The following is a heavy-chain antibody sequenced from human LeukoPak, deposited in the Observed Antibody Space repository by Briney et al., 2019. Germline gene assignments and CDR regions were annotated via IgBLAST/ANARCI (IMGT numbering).Heavy chain of an antibody. D-gene: IGHD4-17*01. Sequence: PSETLSLTCTVSGGSISSSSYYWGWIRQPPGKGLEWIVSIYYSGSTYYNPSLKIRVTISVDTSTNQFSLKLSSVTAADTAVYYCARHRSVYGDYLNWFDPWGQGTLVTVSS. CDR3: ARHRSVYGDYLNWFDP. CDR1: GGSISSSSYY. J-gene: IGHJ5*02. V-gene: IGHV4-39*01. CDR2: IYYSGST.